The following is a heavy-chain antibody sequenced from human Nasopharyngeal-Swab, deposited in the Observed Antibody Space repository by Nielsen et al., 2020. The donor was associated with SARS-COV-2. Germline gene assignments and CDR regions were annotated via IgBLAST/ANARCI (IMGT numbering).Heavy chain of an antibody. D-gene: IGHD1-14*01. CDR3: ARVETANYYYYGMDV. V-gene: IGHV3-23*01. CDR1: GFTFSSYA. Sequence: GESLKISCAASGFTFSSYAMSWVRQAPGKGLEWVSAISGSGGGTYYADSVKGRFTISRDNSKNTLYLQMNSLRAEDTAVYYCARVETANYYYYGMDVWGQGTTVTVSS. J-gene: IGHJ6*02. CDR2: ISGSGGGT.